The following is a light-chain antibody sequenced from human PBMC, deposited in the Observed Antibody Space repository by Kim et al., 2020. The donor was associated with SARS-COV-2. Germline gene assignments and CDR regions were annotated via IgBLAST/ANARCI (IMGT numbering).Light chain of an antibody. CDR2: GAS. CDR1: HDIRND. J-gene: IGKJ5*01. CDR3: LQHNTYPIT. Sequence: PSVGDRVTTTCRSSHDIRNDLGWYQQNPGGAPKRLIYGASSLQSGVPSRFSGSGSGTEFTLTISSLQPEEFATYFCLQHNTYPITFGQGTRLEIK. V-gene: IGKV1-17*01.